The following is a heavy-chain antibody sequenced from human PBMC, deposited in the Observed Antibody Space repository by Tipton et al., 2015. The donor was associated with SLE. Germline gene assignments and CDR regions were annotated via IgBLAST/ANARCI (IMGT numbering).Heavy chain of an antibody. J-gene: IGHJ4*02. CDR1: GYTFTSYG. CDR3: ARFSDCSSARCDAYYFDF. CDR2: ISAVNGYT. D-gene: IGHD2-15*01. V-gene: IGHV1-18*01. Sequence: QVQLVQSGAEVKKPGASVKVSCKTSGYTFTSYGITWVRQAPGQGLVSMGWISAVNGYTVYAQNFQDRFTITTDTSTSTAYMELRSLRSDNTAVYYCARFSDCSSARCDAYYFDFWGQGTLITVSS.